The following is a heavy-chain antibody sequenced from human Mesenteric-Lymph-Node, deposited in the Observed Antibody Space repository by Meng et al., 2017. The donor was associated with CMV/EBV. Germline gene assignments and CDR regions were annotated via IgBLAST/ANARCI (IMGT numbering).Heavy chain of an antibody. D-gene: IGHD5-18*01. CDR3: AKTMRYSSSSLDC. CDR2: IRYDGSNK. V-gene: IGHV3-30*02. Sequence: GESLKISCAASGFTFSSYGMHWVRQAPGKGLEWVAFIRYDGSNKYYADSVKGRFTISRDNSNTLYLQMNSLRAEDTAVYHCAKTMRYSSSSLDCWGQGTLVTVSS. J-gene: IGHJ4*02. CDR1: GFTFSSYG.